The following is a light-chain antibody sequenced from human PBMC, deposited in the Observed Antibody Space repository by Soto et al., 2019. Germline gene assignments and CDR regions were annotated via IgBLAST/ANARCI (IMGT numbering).Light chain of an antibody. CDR1: QSVSSN. CDR3: QQYNKWPPRT. J-gene: IGKJ1*01. CDR2: GAS. V-gene: IGKV3-15*01. Sequence: EIVMTQSPATLSVSPGERATLSCRASQSVSSNLAWYQQKPGQAPRLLIYGASTRATGIPARFSGSGSGTEFTLTSSSLQSEYFAVYYCQQYNKWPPRTFGQGTKVEIK.